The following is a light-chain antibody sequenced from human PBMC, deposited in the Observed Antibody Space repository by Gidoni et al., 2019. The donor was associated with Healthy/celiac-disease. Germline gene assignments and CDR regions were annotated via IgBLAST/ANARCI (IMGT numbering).Light chain of an antibody. CDR1: QSISSY. J-gene: IGKJ1*01. V-gene: IGKV1-39*01. CDR2: AAS. Sequence: DIQLTQSPSSLSASVGDRVTITCRASQSISSYLNWYQQKPGKAPKLLIYAASSLQSGVPSRFSGSGSGTDFTLTISSLQPEDFATYYCQQSDSTPPWTFXQXTKVEIK. CDR3: QQSDSTPPWT.